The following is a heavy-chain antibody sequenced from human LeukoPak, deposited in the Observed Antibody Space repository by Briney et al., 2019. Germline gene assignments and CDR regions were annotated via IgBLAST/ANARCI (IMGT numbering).Heavy chain of an antibody. CDR1: GGSISSSSYY. V-gene: IGHV4-39*07. J-gene: IGHJ4*02. Sequence: SETLSLTCTVSGGSISSSSYYWGWIRQPPGKGLEWIGSIYYSGGTYYNPSLKSRVTISVDTSKNQFSLKLSSVTAADTAVYYCARGKNVDYWGQGTLVTVSS. CDR3: ARGKNVDY. CDR2: IYYSGGT.